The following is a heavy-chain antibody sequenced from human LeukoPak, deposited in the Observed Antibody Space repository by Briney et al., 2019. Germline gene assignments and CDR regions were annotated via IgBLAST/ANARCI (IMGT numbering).Heavy chain of an antibody. J-gene: IGHJ4*02. V-gene: IGHV4-34*01. Sequence: RTSETLSLTCAVYGGSFSGYYWSWIRQPPGKGLEWIGEINHSGSTNYNPSLKSRVTISVDTSKNQFSLKLSSVTAADTAVYYCARDRGVSHWGQGTLVTVSS. CDR3: ARDRGVSH. CDR2: INHSGST. CDR1: GGSFSGYY. D-gene: IGHD3-16*01.